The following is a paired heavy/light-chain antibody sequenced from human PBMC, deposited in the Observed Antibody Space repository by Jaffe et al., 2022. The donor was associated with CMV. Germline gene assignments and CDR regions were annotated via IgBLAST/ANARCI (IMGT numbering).Heavy chain of an antibody. J-gene: IGHJ4*02. CDR3: ARDQAEVVVNPIYYFDS. D-gene: IGHD3-22*01. V-gene: IGHV1-46*01. CDR1: GYSFTSYY. Sequence: QVQLVQSGTEVKKPGASVKLSCKASGYSFTSYYMHWVRQAPGQGLEWMGIINPSAGGTSYVQKFQGRVTMTRDTSTSTVYMELSSLRSEDTAVYYCARDQAEVVVNPIYYFDSWGQGTLVTVSS. CDR2: INPSAGGT.
Light chain of an antibody. Sequence: DIQMTQSPSTLSASVGDRVTITCRASQSISNWLAWYQQKPGKAPRLLIYKASSLQSGVPSRFSGSGSGTEFTLTISSLQPDDFATYYCQQYNSYSGTFGPGTKVEIK. V-gene: IGKV1-5*03. J-gene: IGKJ1*01. CDR1: QSISNW. CDR3: QQYNSYSGT. CDR2: KAS.